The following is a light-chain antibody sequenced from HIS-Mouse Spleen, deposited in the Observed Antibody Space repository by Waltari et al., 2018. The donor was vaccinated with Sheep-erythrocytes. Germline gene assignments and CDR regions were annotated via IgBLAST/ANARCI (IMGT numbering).Light chain of an antibody. CDR3: QQYDNLLT. Sequence: DIQITQFPSSLFASVGDRVTITCQASQDLSNYLNWYQQKPGKAPKLLIYDASNLETGVPSRFSGSGSGTDFTFTISSLQPEDIATYYCQQYDNLLTFGGGTKVEIK. J-gene: IGKJ4*01. CDR2: DAS. V-gene: IGKV1-33*01. CDR1: QDLSNY.